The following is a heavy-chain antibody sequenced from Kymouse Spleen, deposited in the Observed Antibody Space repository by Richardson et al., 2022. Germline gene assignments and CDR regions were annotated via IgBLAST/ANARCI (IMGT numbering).Heavy chain of an antibody. D-gene: IGHD3-9*01. V-gene: IGHV3-15*01. J-gene: IGHJ4*02. CDR2: IKSKTDGGTT. Sequence: EVQLVESGGGLVKPGGSLRLSCAASGFTFSNAWMSWVRQAPGKGLEWVGRIKSKTDGGTTDYAAPVKGRFTISRDDSKNTLYLQMNSLKTEDTAVYYCTTYDILTGYYPYWGQGTLVTVSS. CDR1: GFTFSNAW. CDR3: TTYDILTGYYPY.